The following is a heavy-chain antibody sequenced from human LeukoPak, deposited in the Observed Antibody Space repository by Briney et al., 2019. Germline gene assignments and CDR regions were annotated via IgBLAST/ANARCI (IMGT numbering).Heavy chain of an antibody. Sequence: PGGSLRLSCAASGFTFSSYAMSWVRQAPGKGLEWVSAISGSGGSTYYADSVKGRFTISRDNSKNTLYLQMNGLRAEDTAVYYCAKDRGDIVATTDPWDVWGKGTTVTVSS. CDR1: GFTFSSYA. J-gene: IGHJ6*04. D-gene: IGHD5-12*01. CDR2: ISGSGGST. CDR3: AKDRGDIVATTDPWDV. V-gene: IGHV3-23*01.